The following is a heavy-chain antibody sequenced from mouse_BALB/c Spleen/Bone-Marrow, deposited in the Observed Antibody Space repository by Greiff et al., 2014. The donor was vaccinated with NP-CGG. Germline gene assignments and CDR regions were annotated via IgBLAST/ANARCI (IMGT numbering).Heavy chain of an antibody. CDR2: IWAGGST. V-gene: IGHV2-9*02. CDR3: AREGSTMMTTPFAY. D-gene: IGHD2-4*01. J-gene: IGHJ3*01. CDR1: GFSLTSYG. Sequence: VKLVESGPGLVAPSQSLSITCTVSGFSLTSYGVHWVRQPPGKGLEWLGVIWAGGSTNYNSALMSRLSISKDNSKSQVFLKMNRLQTDDTAMYYCAREGSTMMTTPFAYWGQGTLVTVSA.